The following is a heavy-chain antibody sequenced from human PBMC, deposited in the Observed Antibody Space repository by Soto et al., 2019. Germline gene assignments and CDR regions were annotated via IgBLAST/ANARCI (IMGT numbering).Heavy chain of an antibody. CDR3: LKEFGVAVSSYESFFDY. V-gene: IGHV3-30*18. D-gene: IGHD5-18*01. CDR1: GFTLSSHG. Sequence: QVQLVESGGGVVQPGGSLRLSCAASGFTLSSHGMQWVRQAPGKGLEWVAVVSYDGGTKYYADSVNGRFTISRDNSKNTLYLQMNRLRSQDTAVYYCLKEFGVAVSSYESFFDYWGQGTLVTVSS. J-gene: IGHJ4*02. CDR2: VSYDGGTK.